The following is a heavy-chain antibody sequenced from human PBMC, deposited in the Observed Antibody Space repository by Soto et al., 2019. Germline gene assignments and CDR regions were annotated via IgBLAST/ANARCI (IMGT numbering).Heavy chain of an antibody. Sequence: ASVKVSCKASGYTFTSYGISWVRQAPGQGLEWMGWISAYNGNTNYAQKLQGRVTMTTDTSRSTLYLHMNSLRVEDTAVYYCAKDRLPDHFDSSGLDHWGQGTLVTVSS. CDR3: AKDRLPDHFDSSGLDH. J-gene: IGHJ4*02. CDR2: ISAYNGNT. D-gene: IGHD3-22*01. CDR1: GYTFTSYG. V-gene: IGHV1-18*01.